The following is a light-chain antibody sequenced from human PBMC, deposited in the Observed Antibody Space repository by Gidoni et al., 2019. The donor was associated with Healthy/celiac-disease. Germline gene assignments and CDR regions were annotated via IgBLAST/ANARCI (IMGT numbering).Light chain of an antibody. CDR1: SLRSYY. Sequence: SSELTQDPAVSVALGQTVRITCQGDSLRSYYASWYQQKPGQAPVLVIYGKNNRPSGIPYRFSGSSSGNTASLTITGAQAEDEADYYCNSRDSSGNQVFGGGTKLTVL. CDR2: GKN. CDR3: NSRDSSGNQV. J-gene: IGLJ2*01. V-gene: IGLV3-19*01.